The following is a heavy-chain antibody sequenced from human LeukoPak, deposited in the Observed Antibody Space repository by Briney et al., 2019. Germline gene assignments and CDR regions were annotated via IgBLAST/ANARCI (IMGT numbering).Heavy chain of an antibody. CDR1: GYTFTSYG. J-gene: IGHJ5*02. Sequence: ASVKVSCKASGYTFTSYGISWVRQAPGQGLEWMGWISAYNGNTNYAQKLQGRVTMTTDTSTSTAYMELRSLRSDDTAVYYCARELRADSGSYSWAADWFDPWGQGTLVTVSS. D-gene: IGHD1-26*01. CDR2: ISAYNGNT. CDR3: ARELRADSGSYSWAADWFDP. V-gene: IGHV1-18*01.